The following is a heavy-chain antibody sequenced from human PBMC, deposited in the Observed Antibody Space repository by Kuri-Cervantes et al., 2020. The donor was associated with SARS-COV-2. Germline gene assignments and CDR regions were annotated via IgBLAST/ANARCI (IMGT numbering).Heavy chain of an antibody. CDR3: ATIHLGRLDY. J-gene: IGHJ4*02. Sequence: GESLKISCAASGFTFSSYAMHWVRQAPGKGLEWVAVISYDGSNKYYADSVKGRFTISRDNSKNTLYLQMNSLRAEDTAVYYCATIHLGRLDYWGQGTLVTDSS. D-gene: IGHD2-21*01. CDR1: GFTFSSYA. CDR2: ISYDGSNK. V-gene: IGHV3-30-3*01.